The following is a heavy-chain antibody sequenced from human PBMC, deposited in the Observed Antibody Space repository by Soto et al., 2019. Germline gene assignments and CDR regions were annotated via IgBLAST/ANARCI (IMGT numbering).Heavy chain of an antibody. CDR1: GFSFSDYY. J-gene: IGHJ6*03. Sequence: ESGGGLVKPGGSLRLSCAASGFSFSDYYMSWIRQAPGKGLEWISYISSSGDTEYYADSVKGRFTISRANSKNSLYLQMNSLRADDTAVYYCARVPWYYMDVWGKGTTVTVSS. CDR2: ISSSGDTE. V-gene: IGHV3-11*01. CDR3: ARVPWYYMDV.